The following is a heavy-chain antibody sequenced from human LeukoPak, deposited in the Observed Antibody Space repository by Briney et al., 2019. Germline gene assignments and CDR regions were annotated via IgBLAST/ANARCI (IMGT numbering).Heavy chain of an antibody. CDR3: ASRSSSWSYYLDY. CDR1: GGSISSSSYY. CDR2: IYYSGST. D-gene: IGHD6-13*01. J-gene: IGHJ4*02. Sequence: PETLSLTCTVSGGSISSSSYYWGWIRQPPGTGLEWIGSIYYSGSTYYNPSLKSRVTISVDTSKNQFSLKLSSVTAADTAVYYCASRSSSWSYYLDYWGQGTLVTVSS. V-gene: IGHV4-39*01.